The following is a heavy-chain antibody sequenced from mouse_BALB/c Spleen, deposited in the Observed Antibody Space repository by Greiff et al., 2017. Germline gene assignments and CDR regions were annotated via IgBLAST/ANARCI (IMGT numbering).Heavy chain of an antibody. CDR3: ARYGLLRTPFAY. CDR1: GDSITSGY. V-gene: IGHV3-8*02. J-gene: IGHJ3*01. CDR2: ISYSGST. D-gene: IGHD2-3*01. Sequence: EVQLQQSGPSLVKPSQTLSLTCSVTGDSITSGYWNWIRKFPGNKLEYMGYISYSGSTYYNPSLKSRISITRDTSKNQYYLQLNSVTTEDTATYYCARYGLLRTPFAYWGQGTLVTVSA.